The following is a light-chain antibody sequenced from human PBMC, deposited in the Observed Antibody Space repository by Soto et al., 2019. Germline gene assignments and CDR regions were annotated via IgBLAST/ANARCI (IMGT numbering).Light chain of an antibody. J-gene: IGLJ3*02. Sequence: NFMLTQPHSVSESPGKTVTISCTRSSGSIASNYVQWYQQRPGSSPTTVIYEDNQRPSGVPDRFSGSIDISSSSASLTISGLKTEDEADYCCQSYDSNNWVFGGGTKLTVL. CDR2: EDN. V-gene: IGLV6-57*01. CDR3: QSYDSNNWV. CDR1: SGSIASNY.